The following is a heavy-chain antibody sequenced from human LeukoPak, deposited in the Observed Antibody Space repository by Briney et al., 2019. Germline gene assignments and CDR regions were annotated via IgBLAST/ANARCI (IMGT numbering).Heavy chain of an antibody. CDR2: IIPILGIA. V-gene: IGHV1-69*04. CDR1: GGTFSSYA. CDR3: ARSFNYYGSGSYYKFDY. J-gene: IGHJ4*02. Sequence: SVKVSCKASGGTFSSYAISWVRQAPGQGLGWMGRIIPILGIANYAQKFQGRVTITADKSTSTAYMELSSLRSEDTAVYYCARSFNYYGSGSYYKFDYWGQGTLVTVSS. D-gene: IGHD3-10*01.